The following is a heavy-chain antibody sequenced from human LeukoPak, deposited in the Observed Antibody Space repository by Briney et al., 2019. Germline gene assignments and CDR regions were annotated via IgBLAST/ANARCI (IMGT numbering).Heavy chain of an antibody. CDR2: IPYDGSNK. CDR3: AKDTYYYDSSGYYLDY. CDR1: GFTFSSYG. V-gene: IGHV3-30*18. D-gene: IGHD3-22*01. Sequence: GGSLRLSCAASGFTFSSYGMHWVRQAPGKGLEWVAVIPYDGSNKYYADSVNGRFTISRDNSKNTLYLQMNSLRAEDTAVYYCAKDTYYYDSSGYYLDYWGQGTLVTVSS. J-gene: IGHJ4*02.